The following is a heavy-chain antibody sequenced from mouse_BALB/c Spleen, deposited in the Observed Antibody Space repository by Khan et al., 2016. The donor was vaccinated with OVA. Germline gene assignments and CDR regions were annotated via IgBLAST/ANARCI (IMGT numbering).Heavy chain of an antibody. CDR2: ISTYYGDA. V-gene: IGHV1S137*01. CDR1: GYTFTDYA. Sequence: VQLQQSGAELVRPGVSVKISCQVSGYTFTDYAMHWVKPSHAKSLEWIGVISTYYGDADYNQKFQGKATMTVDKSSSTALLELARLTSEDSAIYYWARGVRFAYWGQGTLVTVSA. CDR3: ARGVRFAY. J-gene: IGHJ3*01.